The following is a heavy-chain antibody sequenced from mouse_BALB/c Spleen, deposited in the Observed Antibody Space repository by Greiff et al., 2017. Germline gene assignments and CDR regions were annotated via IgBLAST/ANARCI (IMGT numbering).Heavy chain of an antibody. Sequence: LVESGAELAKPGASVKMSCKASGYTFTSYWMHWVKQRPGQGLEWIGYINPSTGYTEYNQKFKDKATLTADKSSSTAYMQLSSLTSEDSAVYYCARGITTVVSYYYAMDYWGQGTSVTVSS. V-gene: IGHV1-7*01. J-gene: IGHJ4*01. CDR3: ARGITTVVSYYYAMDY. D-gene: IGHD1-1*01. CDR1: GYTFTSYW. CDR2: INPSTGYT.